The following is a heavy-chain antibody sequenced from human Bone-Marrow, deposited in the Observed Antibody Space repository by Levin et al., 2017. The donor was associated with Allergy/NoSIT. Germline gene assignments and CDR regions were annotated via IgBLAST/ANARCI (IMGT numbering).Heavy chain of an antibody. CDR2: ISGSGGST. V-gene: IGHV3-23*01. CDR3: AKGSIAVAEKTGLAASDY. D-gene: IGHD6-19*01. Sequence: GGSLRLSCAASGFTFSSYAMSWVRQAPGKGLEWVSAISGSGGSTYYADSVKGRFTISRDNSKNTLYLQMNSLRAEDTAVYYCAKGSIAVAEKTGLAASDYWGQGTLVTVSS. CDR1: GFTFSSYA. J-gene: IGHJ4*02.